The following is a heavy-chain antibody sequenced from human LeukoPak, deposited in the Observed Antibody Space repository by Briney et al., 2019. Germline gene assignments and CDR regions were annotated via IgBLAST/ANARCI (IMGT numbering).Heavy chain of an antibody. CDR1: GFIFSEYN. CDR3: AREMEGDYGSGTFFDL. CDR2: IIHRCITI. Sequence: GGPLRHSCAASGFIFSEYNMGWLGQGRGKEKEGVWYIIHRCITIFYPVSFKRRFPISRDNVKNSLYLQMNGLRAEDTAVYYCAREMEGDYGSGTFFDLWGQGNMVTGSS. J-gene: IGHJ4*02. V-gene: IGHV3-11*01. D-gene: IGHD3-10*01.